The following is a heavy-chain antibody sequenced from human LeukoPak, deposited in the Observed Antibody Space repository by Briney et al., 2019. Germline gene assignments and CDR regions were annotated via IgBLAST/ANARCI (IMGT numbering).Heavy chain of an antibody. CDR3: AKGQPIQAWLPDY. CDR2: ITPDGSSA. CDR1: GLSFSTDW. D-gene: IGHD5-12*01. Sequence: GGSLRLSCAASGLSFSTDWMHWVRQAPGKGLVWVSRITPDGSSADYADSVKGRFTISRDNSKNTLYLQMNTLRAEDSAVYYCAKGQPIQAWLPDYWGQGTLVTVSS. J-gene: IGHJ4*02. V-gene: IGHV3-74*01.